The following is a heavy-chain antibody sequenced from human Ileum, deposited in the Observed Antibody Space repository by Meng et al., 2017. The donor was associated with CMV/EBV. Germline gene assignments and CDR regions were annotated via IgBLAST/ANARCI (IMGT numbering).Heavy chain of an antibody. V-gene: IGHV3-48*04. CDR1: GFTFSSYS. D-gene: IGHD6-6*01. CDR2: ISSSSTTI. Sequence: LSLTCAASGFTFSSYSLNWVRQAPGKGLEWISYISSSSTTIYYADSVKGRFTISRDNAKNSLYLQMHSLRAEDTAVYYCAREYSSSSGRSFDHWGQGTLVTVSS. J-gene: IGHJ4*02. CDR3: AREYSSSSGRSFDH.